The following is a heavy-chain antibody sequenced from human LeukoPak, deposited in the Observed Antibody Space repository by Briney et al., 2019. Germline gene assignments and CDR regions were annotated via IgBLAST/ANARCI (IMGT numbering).Heavy chain of an antibody. CDR1: GFTFGSYN. V-gene: IGHV3-21*01. D-gene: IGHD1-26*01. Sequence: PGGSLRLSCAASGFTFGSYNMNWVRQAPGKGLEWVSSISTSSSYIYYADSVKGRFTISRDNAKKSLYLQMNSLRAGDTAVYYCAREGRSGSYLGRFDPWGQGTLVTVSS. CDR2: ISTSSSYI. CDR3: AREGRSGSYLGRFDP. J-gene: IGHJ5*02.